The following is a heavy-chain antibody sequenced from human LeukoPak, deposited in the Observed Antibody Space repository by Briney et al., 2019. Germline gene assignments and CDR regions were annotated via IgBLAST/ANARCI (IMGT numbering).Heavy chain of an antibody. CDR1: GVPFTVSA. Sequence: PGGSLPLSCAASGVPFTVSAMSWARRAPGKGREWVAAISGSGGRTSYAASVKGWLTLSRDNCKNTLCRQMNSLRAADPAVYYCAKDRIVVVPAVFWGQGTLVTVSS. D-gene: IGHD2-2*01. V-gene: IGHV3-23*01. CDR3: AKDRIVVVPAVF. CDR2: ISGSGGRT. J-gene: IGHJ4*02.